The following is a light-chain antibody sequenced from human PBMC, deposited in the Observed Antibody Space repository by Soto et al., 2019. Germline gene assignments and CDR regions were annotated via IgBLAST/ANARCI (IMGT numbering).Light chain of an antibody. Sequence: EIVLTQSPDTPSLSPGERATISCGASQSISSNYLAWYQQKPGLAPRLLMYAASSRATGIPDRFSGSGSGTDFTLTITRLEPEDFAVYYCQQSDTPPLTFGGGTKV. CDR2: AAS. CDR3: QQSDTPPLT. V-gene: IGKV3D-20*01. J-gene: IGKJ4*01. CDR1: QSISSNY.